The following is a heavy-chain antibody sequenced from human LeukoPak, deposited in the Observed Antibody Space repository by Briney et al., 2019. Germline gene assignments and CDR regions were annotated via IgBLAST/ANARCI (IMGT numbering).Heavy chain of an antibody. CDR3: ARDRFGDYYFDY. V-gene: IGHV3-21*01. J-gene: IGHJ4*02. D-gene: IGHD2-21*02. CDR1: GFIFSTYS. Sequence: GGSLRPSCAASGFIFSTYSMNWVRQAPGKGLEWVSSISGSSTYIYYADSVKGRFTISRDNAKNSLYLQMNSLRAEDTAVYYCARDRFGDYYFDYWGQGTLVTVSS. CDR2: ISGSSTYI.